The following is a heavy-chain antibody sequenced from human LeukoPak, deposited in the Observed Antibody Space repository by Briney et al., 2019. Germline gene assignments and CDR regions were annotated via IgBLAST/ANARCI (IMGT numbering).Heavy chain of an antibody. D-gene: IGHD6-13*01. J-gene: IGHJ4*02. V-gene: IGHV5-51*01. Sequence: GESLKISCQGSGYSFTTYWIVWVRQMPGKGLEWMGIIYPGDSHTRYSPSFQGQVTISADRSISTAYLQWSRLKASDTAMYYCARFHATWYGDSWGQGTLVTVSS. CDR2: IYPGDSHT. CDR3: ARFHATWYGDS. CDR1: GYSFTTYW.